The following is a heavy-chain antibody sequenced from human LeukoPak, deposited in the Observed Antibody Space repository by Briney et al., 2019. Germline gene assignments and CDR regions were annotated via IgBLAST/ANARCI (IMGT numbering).Heavy chain of an antibody. CDR3: AREGGYYYDSSGSD. V-gene: IGHV1-18*01. Sequence: ASVKVSCKASGYSFTSYGITWVRQAPGRGLEWMGWINPYNGNTNYAQKFQGRVTITADESTSTAYMELSSLRSEDTAVYYCAREGGYYYDSSGSDWGQGTLVTVSS. J-gene: IGHJ4*02. CDR2: INPYNGNT. D-gene: IGHD3-22*01. CDR1: GYSFTSYG.